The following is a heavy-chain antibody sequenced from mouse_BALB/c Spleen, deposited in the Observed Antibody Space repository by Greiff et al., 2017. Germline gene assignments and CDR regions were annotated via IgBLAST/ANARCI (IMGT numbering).Heavy chain of an antibody. V-gene: IGHV2-9-2*01. Sequence: VKLVESGPGLVAPSQSLSITCTVSGFSLTSYDISWIRQPPGKGLEWLGVIWTGGGTNYNSAFMSRLSISKDNSKSQVFLKMNSLQTDDTAIYYCVREDYGSGGFDYWGQGTTLTVSS. J-gene: IGHJ2*01. CDR2: IWTGGGT. CDR1: GFSLTSYD. CDR3: VREDYGSGGFDY. D-gene: IGHD1-1*01.